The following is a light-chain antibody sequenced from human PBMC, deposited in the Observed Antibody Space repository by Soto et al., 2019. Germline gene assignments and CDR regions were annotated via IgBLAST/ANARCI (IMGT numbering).Light chain of an antibody. V-gene: IGKV3-20*01. CDR1: QIVASSS. J-gene: IGKJ1*01. Sequence: EIVLTQSPGTLSLSPGERATLSCRASQIVASSSLAWYQQKPGQAPRLLMYGASTRATGIPDRFSGSGSGTDFTLSISRLEPEDFALYYCLHYGRSPRTFGQGTKVEIK. CDR2: GAS. CDR3: LHYGRSPRT.